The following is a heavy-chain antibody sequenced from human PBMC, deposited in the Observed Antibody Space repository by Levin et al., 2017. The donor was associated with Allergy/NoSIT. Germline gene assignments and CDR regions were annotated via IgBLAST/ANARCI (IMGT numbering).Heavy chain of an antibody. CDR3: ARDPYYYGSGRDLHY. V-gene: IGHV1-18*01. J-gene: IGHJ4*02. CDR2: ISAYNGNT. CDR1: GYTFTSYG. D-gene: IGHD3-10*01. Sequence: GESLKISCKASGYTFTSYGISWVRQAPGQGLEWMGWISAYNGNTNYAQKLQGRVTMTTDTSTSTAYMELRSLRSDDTAVYYCARDPYYYGSGRDLHYWGQGTLVTVSS.